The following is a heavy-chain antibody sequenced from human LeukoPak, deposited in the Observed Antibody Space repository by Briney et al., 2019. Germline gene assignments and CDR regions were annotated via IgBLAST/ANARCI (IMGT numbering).Heavy chain of an antibody. CDR2: IIPIFGTA. CDR3: ARGEAVAANFDY. V-gene: IGHV1-69*13. Sequence: SVKVSCKASGGTFSSYAISWVRQAPGQGLEWMGGIIPIFGTANYAQKFQGRVTITADESTSTACMELSSLRSEDTAVYYCARGEAVAANFDYWGQGTLVTVSS. D-gene: IGHD6-19*01. J-gene: IGHJ4*02. CDR1: GGTFSSYA.